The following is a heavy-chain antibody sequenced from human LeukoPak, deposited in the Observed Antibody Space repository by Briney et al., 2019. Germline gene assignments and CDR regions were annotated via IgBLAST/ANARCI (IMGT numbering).Heavy chain of an antibody. V-gene: IGHV3-30*02. D-gene: IGHD4-17*01. CDR1: GFTFSSYG. CDR2: IRYDGSNK. Sequence: GGSLRLSCAASGFTFSSYGMHWVRQAPGKGLEWVAFIRYDGSNKYYADSVKGRFTISRDNSKNTLYLQMNSLRAEDTAVYYCAKDLTDYGDSFDYWGQGTLVTVSS. J-gene: IGHJ4*02. CDR3: AKDLTDYGDSFDY.